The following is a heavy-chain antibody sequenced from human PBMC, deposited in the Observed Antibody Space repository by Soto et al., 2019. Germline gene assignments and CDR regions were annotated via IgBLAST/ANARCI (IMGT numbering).Heavy chain of an antibody. CDR3: ARQNGLKKIVGATPPSDCNYYYGMDV. J-gene: IGHJ6*02. CDR1: GYSFTSYW. D-gene: IGHD1-26*01. Sequence: PGESLKISCKGSGYSFTSYWIGWVRQMPGKGLEWMGIIYPGDSDTRYSPSFQGQVTISSDKSISTAYLQWSSLKASDTAMYYCARQNGLKKIVGATPPSDCNYYYGMDVWGHGTTATVSS. CDR2: IYPGDSDT. V-gene: IGHV5-51*01.